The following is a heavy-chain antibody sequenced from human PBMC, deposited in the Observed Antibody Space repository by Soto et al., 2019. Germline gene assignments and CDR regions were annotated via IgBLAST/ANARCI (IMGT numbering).Heavy chain of an antibody. J-gene: IGHJ4*02. CDR3: ARSDFYQGSETYYPTDY. CDR2: ISYDGGEK. Sequence: PGGSLRLSCAASGFLFSTYAMHWVRQAPGKGLEWVAVISYDGGEKHYADSVRGRSTISRDNSENILFLQMHSLRVEDTAVYYCARSDFYQGSETYYPTDYWGLGTLVTAPQ. CDR1: GFLFSTYA. V-gene: IGHV3-30*03. D-gene: IGHD3-10*01.